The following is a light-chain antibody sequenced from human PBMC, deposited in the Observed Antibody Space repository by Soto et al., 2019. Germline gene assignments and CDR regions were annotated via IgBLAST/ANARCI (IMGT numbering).Light chain of an antibody. V-gene: IGKV1-39*01. J-gene: IGKJ2*01. Sequence: DIQMPQSPSSLSAFVGDRVTITCRASQTIPTYLNWFHQKQGKAPKLLIFSAAGLQSGVPSRFSSSGSGTDFTLTISSLQPEDFATYDCQQTYSIPYTFGQGTQREIK. CDR3: QQTYSIPYT. CDR1: QTIPTY. CDR2: SAA.